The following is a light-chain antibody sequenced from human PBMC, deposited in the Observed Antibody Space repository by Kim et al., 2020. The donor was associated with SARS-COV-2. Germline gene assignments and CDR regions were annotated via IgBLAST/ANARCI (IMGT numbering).Light chain of an antibody. CDR1: SSDVGGYNY. Sequence: SITISCTGTSSDVGGYNYVSWYQQHPGKAPNLMIYDVSNRPSGVSNRFSGSKSGNTASLTISGLQAEDEADYYCSSYTSSSTLEWVFGGGTQLTVL. CDR2: DVS. V-gene: IGLV2-14*03. J-gene: IGLJ3*02. CDR3: SSYTSSSTLEWV.